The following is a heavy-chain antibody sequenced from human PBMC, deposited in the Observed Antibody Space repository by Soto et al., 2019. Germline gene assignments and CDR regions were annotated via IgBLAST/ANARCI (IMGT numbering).Heavy chain of an antibody. CDR1: GGSISSSSYY. CDR3: ARQSIAARRPNQNYYYYYMDV. Sequence: PSETLSLTCVVSGGSISSSSYYWGWIRQPPGKGLEWIGSIYYSGSTYYNPSLKSRVTISVDTSKNQFSLKLSSVTAADTAVYYCARQSIAARRPNQNYYYYYMDVWGKGTTVTVSS. D-gene: IGHD6-6*01. J-gene: IGHJ6*03. V-gene: IGHV4-39*01. CDR2: IYYSGST.